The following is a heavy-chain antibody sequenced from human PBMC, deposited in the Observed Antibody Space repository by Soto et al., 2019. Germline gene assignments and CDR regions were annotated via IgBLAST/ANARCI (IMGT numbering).Heavy chain of an antibody. D-gene: IGHD1-1*01. CDR2: INHSGST. V-gene: IGHV4-34*01. CDR1: GGSFSGYY. Sequence: QVQLQQWGAGLLKPSETLSLTCAVYGGSFSGYYWTWIRQPPGTGLEWIGDINHSGSTNYNPSLKRRVTISVDTSKNQFSLKLTSVTAADTAVYYCARDKTAGLFDYWGQGTLVTVSS. J-gene: IGHJ4*02. CDR3: ARDKTAGLFDY.